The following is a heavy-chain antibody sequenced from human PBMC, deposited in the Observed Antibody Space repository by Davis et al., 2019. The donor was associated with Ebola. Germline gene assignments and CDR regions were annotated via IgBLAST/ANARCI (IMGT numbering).Heavy chain of an antibody. V-gene: IGHV2-5*02. CDR3: ENLSSAWYYY. CDR2: IYWDDDK. Sequence: SGPTLAKPTQPLTLTCTFSGFSLSTRGVGVGWIRQPPGKALEWLTLIYWDDDKRYRPSLKSRLTITKDTSRNQVILTMTNMEPVDTGKYYCENLSSAWYYYWGQGTLVTVSS. CDR1: GFSLSTRGVG. J-gene: IGHJ4*02. D-gene: IGHD6-19*01.